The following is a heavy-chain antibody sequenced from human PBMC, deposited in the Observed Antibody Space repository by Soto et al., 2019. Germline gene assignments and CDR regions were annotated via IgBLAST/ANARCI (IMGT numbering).Heavy chain of an antibody. CDR2: IRSKAYGGTT. CDR1: GFTFGDYA. Sequence: GGSLRLSCTASGFTFGDYAMSWFRQAPGKGLEWVGFIRSKAYGGTTEYAASVKGRFTISRDDSKSIAYLQMNSLKTEDTAVYYCTRVSGVNFPGPTVTTSYYFDYWGQGTLVTVSS. J-gene: IGHJ4*02. D-gene: IGHD4-17*01. V-gene: IGHV3-49*03. CDR3: TRVSGVNFPGPTVTTSYYFDY.